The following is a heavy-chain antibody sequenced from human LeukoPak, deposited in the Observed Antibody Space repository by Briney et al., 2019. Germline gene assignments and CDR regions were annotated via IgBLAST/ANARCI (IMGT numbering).Heavy chain of an antibody. J-gene: IGHJ4*02. CDR1: GFTFSSYS. V-gene: IGHV3-21*01. CDR3: ARVVRQWLVPFYHFDC. CDR2: ISSSSSYI. Sequence: GGSLRLSCAASGFTFSSYSMNWVRQAPGKGLEWVSSISSSSSYIYYADSVKGRFTISRDNAKNSLYLQMNSLRAEDTAVYYCARVVRQWLVPFYHFDCWGQGTLVTVSS. D-gene: IGHD6-19*01.